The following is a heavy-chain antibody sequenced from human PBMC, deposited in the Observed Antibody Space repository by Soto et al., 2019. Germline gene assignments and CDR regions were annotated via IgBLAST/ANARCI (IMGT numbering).Heavy chain of an antibody. CDR2: ISGSGGST. J-gene: IGHJ4*02. Sequence: GGSLRLSCAASGFTFSSYAMSWVRQAPGKGLEWVSAISGSGGSTYYADSVKGRFTISRDNSKNTLYLQMNSLRAEDTAVYYCANAPLFYDILTGSFFDYWGQGTLVTVSS. D-gene: IGHD3-9*01. CDR1: GFTFSSYA. CDR3: ANAPLFYDILTGSFFDY. V-gene: IGHV3-23*01.